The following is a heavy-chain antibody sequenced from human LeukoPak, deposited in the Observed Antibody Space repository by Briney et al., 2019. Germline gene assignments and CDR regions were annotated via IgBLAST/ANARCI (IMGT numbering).Heavy chain of an antibody. J-gene: IGHJ4*02. D-gene: IGHD4-23*01. V-gene: IGHV4-59*01. CDR3: ARDLYGGNLNYFDY. Sequence: PSETLTLTCTVSGGSISSYYWSWIRQPPGKGLEWIGYIYYSGSTNYNPSLTSRVTISVDTSKNQFSLKLSSVTAADTAVYYCARDLYGGNLNYFDYWGQETRDTVSS. CDR1: GGSISSYY. CDR2: IYYSGST.